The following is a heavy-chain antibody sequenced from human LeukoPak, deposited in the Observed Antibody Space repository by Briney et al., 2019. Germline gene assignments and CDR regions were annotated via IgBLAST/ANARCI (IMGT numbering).Heavy chain of an antibody. Sequence: PSETLSLTCTVSGGSISSSSYYWGWIRQPPGKGLEWIGSIYYSGSTYYNPSLKSRVTILVDTSKNQFSLMLSSVTAADTAVYYCAVSAAGLFDPWGQGTLVTVSS. J-gene: IGHJ5*02. CDR1: GGSISSSSYY. V-gene: IGHV4-39*07. D-gene: IGHD6-13*01. CDR3: AVSAAGLFDP. CDR2: IYYSGST.